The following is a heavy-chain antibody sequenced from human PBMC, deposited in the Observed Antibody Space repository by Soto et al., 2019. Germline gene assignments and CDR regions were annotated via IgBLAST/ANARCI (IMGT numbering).Heavy chain of an antibody. CDR1: GGSVSSGSYY. J-gene: IGHJ4*02. CDR3: ARVSSGWYYFDY. Sequence: QVQLQESGPGLVKPSETLSLTCTVSGGSVSSGSYYWSWIRQPPGKGLEWIGYMYNSGSTNYNPSPKSRVIISVDTSKNQFSLKLSSVTAADTAVYYCARVSSGWYYFDYWGQGTLVTVSS. CDR2: MYNSGST. D-gene: IGHD6-19*01. V-gene: IGHV4-61*01.